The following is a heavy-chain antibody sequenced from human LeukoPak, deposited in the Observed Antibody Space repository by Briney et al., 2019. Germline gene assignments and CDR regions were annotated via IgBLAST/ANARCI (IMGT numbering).Heavy chain of an antibody. J-gene: IGHJ4*02. D-gene: IGHD5-12*01. Sequence: GGSLRLSCAASGFTFSSYAMSWVRQAPGKGLEWVSVIYSGGSTYYADSVKGRFTISRDNSKNTLYLQMNSLRAEDTAVYYCARGYSGYDYWGQGTLVTVSS. CDR3: ARGYSGYDY. V-gene: IGHV3-53*01. CDR2: IYSGGST. CDR1: GFTFSSYA.